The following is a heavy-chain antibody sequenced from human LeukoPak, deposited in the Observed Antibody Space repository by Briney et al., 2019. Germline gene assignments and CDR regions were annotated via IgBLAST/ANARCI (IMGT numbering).Heavy chain of an antibody. Sequence: ASVKVSCKASGGTFSSYAISWVRQAPGQGLEWMGGIIPIFGTANYAQKFQGRVTITADESTSTAYMELSSLRSEDTAVYYCARQTLLRSITIFGVVMGNYGMDVWGQGTTVTVSS. CDR1: GGTFSSYA. D-gene: IGHD3-3*01. CDR2: IIPIFGTA. J-gene: IGHJ6*02. CDR3: ARQTLLRSITIFGVVMGNYGMDV. V-gene: IGHV1-69*13.